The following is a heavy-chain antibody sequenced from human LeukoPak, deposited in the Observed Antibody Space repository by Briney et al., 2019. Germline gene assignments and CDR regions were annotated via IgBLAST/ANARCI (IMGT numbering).Heavy chain of an antibody. CDR1: GGSISSYF. D-gene: IGHD2-2*01. CDR2: IYYSGST. J-gene: IGHJ5*02. CDR3: ARGSRYCSSTSCLGCRFDP. Sequence: ASETLSLTCTVSGGSISSYFWSWIRQPPGKGLEWIGYIYYSGSTTYNPSLKSRVTISIDTSKNQFSLNLSSVTAADTAVYYCARGSRYCSSTSCLGCRFDPWGQGTLVTVSS. V-gene: IGHV4-59*12.